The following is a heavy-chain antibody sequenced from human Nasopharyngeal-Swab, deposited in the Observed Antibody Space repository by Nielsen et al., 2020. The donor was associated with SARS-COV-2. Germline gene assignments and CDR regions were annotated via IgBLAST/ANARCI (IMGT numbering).Heavy chain of an antibody. D-gene: IGHD3-22*01. CDR2: IRSKAYGGTT. J-gene: IGHJ4*02. CDR3: TRAREYYYDSSGPMGTDY. Sequence: GGSLRLSCTVSGFTFGDYAMSWVRQAPGKGLEWVGFIRSKAYGGTTEYAASVKGRFTISRDDSKSIAYLQMNSLKTEDTAVYYCTRAREYYYDSSGPMGTDYWGQGTLVTVSS. V-gene: IGHV3-49*04. CDR1: GFTFGDYA.